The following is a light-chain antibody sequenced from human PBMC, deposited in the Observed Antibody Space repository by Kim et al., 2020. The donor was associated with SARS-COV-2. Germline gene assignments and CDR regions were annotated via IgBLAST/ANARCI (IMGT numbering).Light chain of an antibody. V-gene: IGKV1-6*01. CDR3: LQDYNYPRT. J-gene: IGKJ1*01. CDR1: QGIRND. CDR2: AAS. Sequence: AIQMTQSPSSLSASVDRVTITCRASQGIRNDLGWYQQKPGKAPKLLIYAASSLQSGVPSRFSGSGSGTDFTLTISSLQPEDFATYYCLQDYNYPRTFGQGTKVDIK.